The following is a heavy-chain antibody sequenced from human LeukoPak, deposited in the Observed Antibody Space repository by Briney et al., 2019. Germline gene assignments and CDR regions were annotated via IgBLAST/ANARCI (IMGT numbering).Heavy chain of an antibody. Sequence: GGSLRLSCAASGFTVSSNYMSWVRQAPGKGLEWVSVIYSGGSTYYADSVKGRFTISRDNSKNTLYLQMNSLRAEDTAVYYCARPVGIAVAGTTALFDYWGQGTLVTVSS. V-gene: IGHV3-53*05. CDR1: GFTVSSNY. D-gene: IGHD6-19*01. CDR3: ARPVGIAVAGTTALFDY. CDR2: IYSGGST. J-gene: IGHJ4*02.